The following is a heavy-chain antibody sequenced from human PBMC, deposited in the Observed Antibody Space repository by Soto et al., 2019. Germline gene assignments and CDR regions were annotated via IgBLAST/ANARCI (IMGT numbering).Heavy chain of an antibody. Sequence: GASVKVSCKASGYTFTGYYMHWVRQAPGQGLEWMGWINPNSGGTNYAQKIQGWVTMTRDTSISTAYMELSRLRSDDTAVYYCASDSYDSSGYYFSAYWGQGTLVTVSS. CDR1: GYTFTGYY. J-gene: IGHJ4*02. CDR2: INPNSGGT. CDR3: ASDSYDSSGYYFSAY. V-gene: IGHV1-2*04. D-gene: IGHD3-22*01.